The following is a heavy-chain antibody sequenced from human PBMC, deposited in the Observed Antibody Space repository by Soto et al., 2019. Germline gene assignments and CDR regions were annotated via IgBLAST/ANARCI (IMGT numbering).Heavy chain of an antibody. V-gene: IGHV4-59*01. J-gene: IGHJ4*02. D-gene: IGHD3-10*01. CDR1: GGSISSYY. Sequence: SETLSLTCTVSGGSISSYYWSWIRQPPGKGLEWIGYIYYSGSTNYNPSLKSRVTISVDTSKNQFSLKLSSVTAADTAVYYCARSRFVYYGSGSHGGDFDYWGQGTLVTVSS. CDR2: IYYSGST. CDR3: ARSRFVYYGSGSHGGDFDY.